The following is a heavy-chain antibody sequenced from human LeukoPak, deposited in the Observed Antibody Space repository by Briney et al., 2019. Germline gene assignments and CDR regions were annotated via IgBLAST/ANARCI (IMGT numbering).Heavy chain of an antibody. D-gene: IGHD1-26*01. CDR2: INPTGTTT. V-gene: IGHV1-46*01. CDR1: GYTFTSYA. Sequence: ASVKVSCKASGYTFTSYAMNWVRQAPGQGLEWVGLINPTGTTTVYAQKFQGRVTLTRDMSTSTDYMELRSLKSEDTAVYYCARDNSVGDVAWWFDPWGQGTLVTVSS. J-gene: IGHJ5*02. CDR3: ARDNSVGDVAWWFDP.